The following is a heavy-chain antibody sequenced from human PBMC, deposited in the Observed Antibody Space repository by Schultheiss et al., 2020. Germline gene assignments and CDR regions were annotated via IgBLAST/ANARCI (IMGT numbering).Heavy chain of an antibody. V-gene: IGHV1-58*01. CDR3: ARVRPNTARGGYYYYYMDV. CDR2: IVVGSGNT. D-gene: IGHD3-10*01. J-gene: IGHJ6*03. CDR1: GFTFTSSA. Sequence: SVKVSCKASGFTFTSSAVQWVRQARGQRLEWIGWIVVGSGNTNYAQKFQERVTITRDMSTSTAYMELSSLRSEDTAVYYCARVRPNTARGGYYYYYMDVWGKGTTVNVYS.